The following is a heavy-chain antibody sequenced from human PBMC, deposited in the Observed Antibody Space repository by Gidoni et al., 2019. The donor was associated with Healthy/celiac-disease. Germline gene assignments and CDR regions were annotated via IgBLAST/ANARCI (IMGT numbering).Heavy chain of an antibody. J-gene: IGHJ5*02. CDR2: INHSGST. V-gene: IGHV4-34*01. D-gene: IGHD6-13*01. Sequence: QVQLQQWGAGLLKPSETLSLTCAVYGGSFSGYYWSWIRQPPGKGLGWIGEINHSGSTNYYPSLKSRVTISGDTSKNQFSLKLSSVTAADTAVYYCASTSSSSWHGWFDPWGQGTLVTVSS. CDR1: GGSFSGYY. CDR3: ASTSSSSWHGWFDP.